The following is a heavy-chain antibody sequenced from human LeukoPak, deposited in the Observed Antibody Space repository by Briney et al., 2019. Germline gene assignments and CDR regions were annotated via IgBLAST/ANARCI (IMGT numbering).Heavy chain of an antibody. CDR3: AKASWVSNVDAVL. CDR1: GFTFSSYA. CDR2: LRGNGDT. D-gene: IGHD1-1*01. J-gene: IGHJ4*02. V-gene: IGHV3-23*01. Sequence: GGSLRLSCAASGFTFSSYAMSWVREAPARGLEWVSSLRGNGDTFYADSVKGRFTLSRDDSRNTVYLQLNNLRVVDTAVYYCAKASWVSNVDAVLWGQGTVVTVSS.